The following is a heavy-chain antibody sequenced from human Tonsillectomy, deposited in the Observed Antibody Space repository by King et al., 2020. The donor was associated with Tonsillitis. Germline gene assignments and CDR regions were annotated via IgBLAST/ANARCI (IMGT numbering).Heavy chain of an antibody. CDR2: ISSSGSYI. CDR3: ATEYSSNFEY. CDR1: GFTFSTYY. J-gene: IGHJ4*02. Sequence: VQLVESGGGLVKPGGSLRLSCAASGFTFSTYYMNWVRQAPGRGLEWVSSISSSGSYIYHADSVKGRFTISRDNAKNSLYLQMNSLRVEDTAVYYCATEYSSNFEYWGQGTLVTVSS. D-gene: IGHD6-13*01. V-gene: IGHV3-21*01.